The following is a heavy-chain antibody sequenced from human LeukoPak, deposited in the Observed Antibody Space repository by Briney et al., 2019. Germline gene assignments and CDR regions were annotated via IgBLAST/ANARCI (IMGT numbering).Heavy chain of an antibody. D-gene: IGHD6-6*01. V-gene: IGHV3-21*01. Sequence: GGSLRLSCGAPGFTLRYYRMNWGGQAPGKGLEWVSCISSSSRLIFYSGSVKGRLAIYTDNAKDLLYLHMNSLRAEEPAVYYCSKDDRGYYRSCPLPYYNFYMNVWGKEPTVRVPS. CDR1: GFTLRYYR. CDR3: SKDDRGYYRSCPLPYYNFYMNV. CDR2: ISSSSRLI. J-gene: IGHJ6*03.